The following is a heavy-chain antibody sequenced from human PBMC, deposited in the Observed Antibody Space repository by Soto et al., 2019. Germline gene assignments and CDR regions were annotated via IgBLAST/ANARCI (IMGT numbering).Heavy chain of an antibody. CDR3: ARRAYGGYDFSPFDI. Sequence: SETLSLTCTVSGGSISSYFWSWIRQPPGKRLEWIGDIYYSGSTNYNPSLKSRVTISVDTSKNQFSLKLSSVTAADTAVYYCARRAYGGYDFSPFDIWDQGTMVTVSS. J-gene: IGHJ3*02. D-gene: IGHD5-12*01. CDR2: IYYSGST. CDR1: GGSISSYF. V-gene: IGHV4-59*08.